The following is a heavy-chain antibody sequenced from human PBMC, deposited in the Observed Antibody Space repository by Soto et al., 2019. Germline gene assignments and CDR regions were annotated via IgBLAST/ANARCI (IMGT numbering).Heavy chain of an antibody. D-gene: IGHD2-2*01. V-gene: IGHV4-30-4*01. CDR2: IYHTGTT. CDR1: GGSISSIDYF. J-gene: IGHJ5*02. CDR3: ARVMAAMQNWLDP. Sequence: SETLSLTCSVSGGSISSIDYFWSWIRQPPGKGLEWIGFIYHTGTTYYNPPLRSRVTTSIDTSKSQFSMKLNSVTAADTAVYYCARVMAAMQNWLDPWGQGSLVTVSS.